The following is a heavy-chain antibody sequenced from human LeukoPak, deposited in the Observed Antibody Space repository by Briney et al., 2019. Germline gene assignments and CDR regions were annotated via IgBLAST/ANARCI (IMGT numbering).Heavy chain of an antibody. D-gene: IGHD3/OR15-3a*01. V-gene: IGHV3-66*01. CDR3: AKAGTGGYYFDY. CDR1: GFTVSTNY. CDR2: IFSGGTT. J-gene: IGHJ4*02. Sequence: GGSLRLSCAASGFTVSTNYMSWVRQAPGKGLEWVSIIFSGGTTFYVDSVMGRFTISRDSSKNTLYLQMTSLTADDTALYYCAKAGTGGYYFDYWGQGTLVTVSS.